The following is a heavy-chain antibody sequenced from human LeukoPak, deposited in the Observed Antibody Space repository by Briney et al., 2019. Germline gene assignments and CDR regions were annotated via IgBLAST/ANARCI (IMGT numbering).Heavy chain of an antibody. CDR3: AKNLRFGYYDSSGRSGFDY. V-gene: IGHV3-23*01. CDR2: ISGSGGST. Sequence: PGGSLRLSCAASGFTFSSYSMNWVRQAPGKGLEWASAISGSGGSTYYADSVKGRFTISRDNSKNTLYLQMNSLRAEDTAVYYCAKNLRFGYYDSSGRSGFDYWGQGTLVTVSS. J-gene: IGHJ4*02. D-gene: IGHD3-22*01. CDR1: GFTFSSYS.